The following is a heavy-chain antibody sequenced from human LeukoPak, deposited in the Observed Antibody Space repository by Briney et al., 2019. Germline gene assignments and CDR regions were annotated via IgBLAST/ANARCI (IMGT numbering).Heavy chain of an antibody. D-gene: IGHD6-6*01. J-gene: IGHJ4*02. CDR3: AKSLYSSSSGGRDYFDY. Sequence: GGSLRLSCAASGFTFSSYAMSWVRQAPGKGLEWVSAFSGSGGSTYYADSVKGRFTISRDNSKNTLYLQMNSLRAEDTAVYYCAKSLYSSSSGGRDYFDYWGQGTLVTVSS. V-gene: IGHV3-23*01. CDR2: FSGSGGST. CDR1: GFTFSSYA.